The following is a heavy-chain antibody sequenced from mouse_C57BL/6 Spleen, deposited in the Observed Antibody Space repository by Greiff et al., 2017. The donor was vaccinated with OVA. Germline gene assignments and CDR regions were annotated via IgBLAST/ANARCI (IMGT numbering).Heavy chain of an antibody. CDR1: GYAFSSYW. J-gene: IGHJ2*01. Sequence: QVQLKESGAELVKPGASVKISCKASGYAFSSYWMNWVKQRPGTGLEWIGQIYPGDGDPNYNGKFKGKATLTADKSSSTAYMQLSSLTSEDSAVYFCASGGTRVYFDYWGQGTTLTVSS. CDR2: IYPGDGDP. CDR3: ASGGTRVYFDY. D-gene: IGHD3-3*01. V-gene: IGHV1-80*01.